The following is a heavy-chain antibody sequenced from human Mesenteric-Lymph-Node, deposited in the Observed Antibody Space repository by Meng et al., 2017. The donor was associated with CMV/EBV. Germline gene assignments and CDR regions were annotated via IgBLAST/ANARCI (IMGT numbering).Heavy chain of an antibody. CDR1: GYTFTSYG. CDR3: ARAGQTMVRGVRVAPTTSYYYYYGMDV. CDR2: IIPILGIA. D-gene: IGHD3-10*01. V-gene: IGHV1-69*04. Sequence: SVKVSCKASGYTFTSYGISWVRQAPGQGLEWMGRIIPILGIANYAQKFQGRVTITADKSTSTAYMELSSLRSEDTAVYYCARAGQTMVRGVRVAPTTSYYYYYGMDVWGQGTTVTVSS. J-gene: IGHJ6*02.